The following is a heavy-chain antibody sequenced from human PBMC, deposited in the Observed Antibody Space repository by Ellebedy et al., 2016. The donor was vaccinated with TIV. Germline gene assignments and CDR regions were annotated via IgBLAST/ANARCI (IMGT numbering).Heavy chain of an antibody. Sequence: PGGSLRLSCAASGFTFSSYAMSWVRQAPGKGLQWVSSISPRGGTTYSADSVKGRFTISRDNAKNSLYLQMNSLRAEDTAVYYCARDLVHSSSWYMALYYYGMDVWGQGTTVTVSS. CDR2: ISPRGGTT. V-gene: IGHV3-23*01. CDR3: ARDLVHSSSWYMALYYYGMDV. J-gene: IGHJ6*02. CDR1: GFTFSSYA. D-gene: IGHD6-13*01.